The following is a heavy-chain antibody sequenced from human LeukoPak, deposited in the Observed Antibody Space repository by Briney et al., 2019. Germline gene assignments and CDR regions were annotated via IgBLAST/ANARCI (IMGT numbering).Heavy chain of an antibody. CDR1: GFTFSNYA. J-gene: IGHJ4*02. D-gene: IGHD2-2*01. CDR3: AKLQSVVIPAAMLGFDY. V-gene: IGHV3-23*01. CDR2: ISGSGGNT. Sequence: GGSLRLSCAASGFTFSNYAMNWVRQAPGKGLEWVSSISGSGGNTYYADSVKGRFTISRDNSKNTLYLQMNRLRAEDTAVYYCAKLQSVVIPAAMLGFDYWGQGILVTVSS.